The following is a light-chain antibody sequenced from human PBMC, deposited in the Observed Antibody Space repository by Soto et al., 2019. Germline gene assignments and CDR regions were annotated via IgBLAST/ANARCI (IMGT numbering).Light chain of an antibody. CDR1: SSNIGNNY. V-gene: IGLV1-51*01. CDR2: DNN. CDR3: GTWDSSLSAVV. J-gene: IGLJ2*01. Sequence: QSVLTQPHSVSAAPGQKVTISCSGSSSNIGNNYVSWYQQLPGTAPKLLIYDNNKRPSGIPDRFSGSKSGTSATLGITGLQTGDAADYYCGTWDSSLSAVVFGGGTQVTVL.